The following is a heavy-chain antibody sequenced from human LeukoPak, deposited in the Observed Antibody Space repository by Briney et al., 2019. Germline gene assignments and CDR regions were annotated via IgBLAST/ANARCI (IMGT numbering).Heavy chain of an antibody. J-gene: IGHJ4*02. V-gene: IGHV1-2*06. CDR3: ARVTYYYDSSGYPIRYFDY. CDR1: GYTFTGYY. D-gene: IGHD3-22*01. CDR2: INPNSGGT. Sequence: GASAKVSCKASGYTFTGYYMHWVRQAPGQGLEWMGRINPNSGGTNYAQKFQGRVTMTRDTSISTAYMELSRLRSDDTAVYYCARVTYYYDSSGYPIRYFDYWGQGTLVTVSS.